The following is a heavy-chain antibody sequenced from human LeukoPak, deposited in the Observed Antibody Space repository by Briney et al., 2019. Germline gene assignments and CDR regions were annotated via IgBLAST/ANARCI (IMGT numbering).Heavy chain of an antibody. V-gene: IGHV4-4*07. CDR2: IYTSGST. J-gene: IGHJ4*02. CDR1: GGSISSYY. D-gene: IGHD3-10*01. CDR3: ARWTTLVRGFDY. Sequence: SETLSLTCTVSGGSISSYYWSWIRQPAGKGLEWIGRIYTSGSTNYNPSLKSRVSMSVDTSKNHFSLKLSSVTAANTAVYYCARWTTLVRGFDYWGQGTLVTVSS.